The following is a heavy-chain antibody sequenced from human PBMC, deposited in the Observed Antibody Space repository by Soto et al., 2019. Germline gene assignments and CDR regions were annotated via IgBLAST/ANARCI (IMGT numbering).Heavy chain of an antibody. CDR3: ARVVVVIPPGYYYAMDV. CDR2: ITSSSDTI. V-gene: IGHV3-48*02. D-gene: IGHD3-22*01. CDR1: GFTFSSFH. J-gene: IGHJ6*02. Sequence: GGSLRLSCAASGFTFSSFHMNWVRQAPGRGLEWVAYITSSSDTIYYSDSVKGRFTISRDNGKNSLFLQMNSLRDEDTAVYYCARVVVVIPPGYYYAMDVWGQATMVTGSS.